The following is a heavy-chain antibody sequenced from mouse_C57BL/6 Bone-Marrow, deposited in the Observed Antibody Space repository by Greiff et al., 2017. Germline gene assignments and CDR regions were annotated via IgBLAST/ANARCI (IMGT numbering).Heavy chain of an antibody. Sequence: EVQLQQSGPELVKPGASVKISCKASGYTFTDYYMNWVKQSHGKSLEWIGDINPNNGGTSYNQKFKSKATLTVDKSSSTAYMELRSLTSEDSSVDYWAKSGDYDTFNTDAGDYWGQGTTVTVSS. CDR2: INPNNGGT. V-gene: IGHV1-26*01. J-gene: IGHJ4*01. D-gene: IGHD2-4*01. CDR3: AKSGDYDTFNTDAGDY. CDR1: GYTFTDYY.